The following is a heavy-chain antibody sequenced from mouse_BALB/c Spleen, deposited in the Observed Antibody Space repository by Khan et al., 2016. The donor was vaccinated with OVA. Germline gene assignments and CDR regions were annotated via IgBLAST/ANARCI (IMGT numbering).Heavy chain of an antibody. V-gene: IGHV2-3*01. CDR3: AIIYYGYDWFTY. D-gene: IGHD2-2*01. J-gene: IGHJ3*01. Sequence: VQLQESGPGLVAPSQSLSITCTVSGLSLTNYGISWIRQPPGKGLEWLGVIWGDGSTNYHSALISRLSINKDNSKRQVFLKLNSLQTDDTATYYCAIIYYGYDWFTYGGQGTLVTVSA. CDR1: GLSLTNYG. CDR2: IWGDGST.